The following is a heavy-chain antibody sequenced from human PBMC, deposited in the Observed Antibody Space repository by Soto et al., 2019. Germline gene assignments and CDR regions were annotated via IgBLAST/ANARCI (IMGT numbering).Heavy chain of an antibody. Sequence: PSETLSLTCTVSGGSISSGGYYWSWIRQRPGKGLEWIGYIYYSGSTYYNQSLKSRVTISVDTSKNQFSLKLSSVTAADTAVFYCARVGAAGGWFDPWGQGTLVTVSS. V-gene: IGHV4-31*03. CDR2: IYYSGST. CDR1: GGSISSGGYY. CDR3: ARVGAAGGWFDP. D-gene: IGHD6-13*01. J-gene: IGHJ5*02.